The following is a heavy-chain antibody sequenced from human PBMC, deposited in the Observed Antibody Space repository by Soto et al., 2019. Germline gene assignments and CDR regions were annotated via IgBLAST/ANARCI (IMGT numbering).Heavy chain of an antibody. CDR1: GFTFGIYA. V-gene: IGHV3-23*01. J-gene: IGHJ4*02. CDR2: ISGTGDST. D-gene: IGHD4-4*01. Sequence: PGGSLRLSCAASGFTFGIYAMTWVRQVPGKGLEWVSSISGTGDSTYDVDSMKGRFTISRDNSKNTLYLQMNSLRAEDTAVYYCAKDYSNYVLYWGQGTLVTVSS. CDR3: AKDYSNYVLY.